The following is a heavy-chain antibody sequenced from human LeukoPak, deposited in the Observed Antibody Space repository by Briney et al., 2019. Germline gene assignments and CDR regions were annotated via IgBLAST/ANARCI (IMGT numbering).Heavy chain of an antibody. CDR2: INHSGST. CDR3: ATSSGWYRVGH. CDR1: GGSFSGYY. Sequence: SETLSLTCAVYGGSFSGYYWSWIRQPPGKGLEWIGEINHSGSTNYNPSLKSRVTISVDTSKNQFSLKLSSVTAADTAVYYCATSSGWYRVGHWGQGTLVTVSS. V-gene: IGHV4-34*01. J-gene: IGHJ4*02. D-gene: IGHD6-19*01.